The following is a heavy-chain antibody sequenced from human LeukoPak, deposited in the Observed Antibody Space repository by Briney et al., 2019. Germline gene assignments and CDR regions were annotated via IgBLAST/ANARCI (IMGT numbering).Heavy chain of an antibody. CDR2: ISYDGSNK. CDR3: ARGRYCSSTSCHYFDY. CDR1: GFTFSSYG. J-gene: IGHJ4*02. Sequence: GGSLRLSCAASGFTFSSYGMHWVRQAPGKGLEWLAVISYDGSNKYYADSVKGRFTISRDNSKNTLYLQMNSLRAEDTAVYYCARGRYCSSTSCHYFDYWGQGTLVTVSS. V-gene: IGHV3-30*03. D-gene: IGHD2-2*01.